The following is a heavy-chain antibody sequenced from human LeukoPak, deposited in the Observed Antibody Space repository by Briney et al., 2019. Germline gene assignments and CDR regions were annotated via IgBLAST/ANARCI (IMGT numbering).Heavy chain of an antibody. J-gene: IGHJ4*02. CDR2: IYYSGST. Sequence: SETPSLTCTVSGGSISSSSYYWGWIRQPPGKGLEWIGSIYYSGSTYYNPSLKSRVTISVDTSKNQFSLKLSSVTAADTAVYYCARQVATACYFDYWGQGTLVTVSS. D-gene: IGHD5-12*01. CDR1: GGSISSSSYY. V-gene: IGHV4-39*01. CDR3: ARQVATACYFDY.